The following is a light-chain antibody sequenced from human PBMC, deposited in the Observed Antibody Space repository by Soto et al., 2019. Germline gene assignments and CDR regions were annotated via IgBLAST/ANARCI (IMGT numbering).Light chain of an antibody. CDR1: QSISSW. Sequence: DIQMTQSPSTLSASVGDRVTITCRASQSISSWLAWYQQKPGKAPRLLIYKASNLESGVPSRFSGSGSGTEFTLTICSLQPEHSATDYCQEYYDKSTVGQET. CDR2: KAS. CDR3: QEYYDKST. V-gene: IGKV1-5*03. J-gene: IGKJ1*01.